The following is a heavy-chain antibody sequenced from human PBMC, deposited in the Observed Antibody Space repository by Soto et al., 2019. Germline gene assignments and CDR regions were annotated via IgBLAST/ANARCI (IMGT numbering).Heavy chain of an antibody. Sequence: QVQLQESGPGLVKPSGTLSLTCAVSGGSISSSNWWSWVRQPPGKGLEWIGEIYHSGSTNYNPSLKSRVTISVDKSKNQFSLKLSSVTAADTAVYYCARAADYDFWSGYYTPHYYYGMDVWGQGTTVTVSS. CDR2: IYHSGST. CDR3: ARAADYDFWSGYYTPHYYYGMDV. D-gene: IGHD3-3*01. J-gene: IGHJ6*02. CDR1: GGSISSSNW. V-gene: IGHV4-4*02.